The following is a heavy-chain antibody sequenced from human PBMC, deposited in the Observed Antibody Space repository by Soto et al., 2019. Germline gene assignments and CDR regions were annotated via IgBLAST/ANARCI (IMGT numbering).Heavy chain of an antibody. CDR1: GGSISTDY. CDR2: IYNSGST. J-gene: IGHJ4*02. D-gene: IGHD3-22*01. Sequence: PSETLSLTCTVSGGSISTDYWTWIRQPPGKGLEWIGYIYNSGSTKYNPSLKSRVTMSVDTSTKEFSLRMSSVTAADTAVYYCERGSNFYDTRGFLDYWGQGALVPVYS. V-gene: IGHV4-59*01. CDR3: ERGSNFYDTRGFLDY.